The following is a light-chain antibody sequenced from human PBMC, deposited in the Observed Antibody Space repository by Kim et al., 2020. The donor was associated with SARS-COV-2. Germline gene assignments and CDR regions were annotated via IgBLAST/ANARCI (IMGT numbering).Light chain of an antibody. V-gene: IGLV1-51*01. Sequence: GQKVTISCPGSSSNIGTNYVSWYQQLPGTVPKVLIYDNNKRPSGIPDRFSGSKSGTSGTLDITGLQTGDEADYYCGTWDSSLSVWLFGGGTKVTVL. CDR1: SSNIGTNY. CDR3: GTWDSSLSVWL. J-gene: IGLJ3*02. CDR2: DNN.